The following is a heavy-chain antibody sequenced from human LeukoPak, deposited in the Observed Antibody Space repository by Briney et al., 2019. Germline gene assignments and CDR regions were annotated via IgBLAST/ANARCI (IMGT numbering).Heavy chain of an antibody. CDR1: GFTFSNHG. D-gene: IGHD5-12*01. CDR3: ARRKRGYSGYEFDY. CDR2: IRYDGTTK. Sequence: GGSLRLSCAASGFTFSNHGMHWIRQAPGKGLEWVAFIRYDGTTKYYADSVQGRFTISRDNAKNSLYLQMNSLRAEDTAVYYCARRKRGYSGYEFDYWGQGTLVTVSS. V-gene: IGHV3-30*02. J-gene: IGHJ4*02.